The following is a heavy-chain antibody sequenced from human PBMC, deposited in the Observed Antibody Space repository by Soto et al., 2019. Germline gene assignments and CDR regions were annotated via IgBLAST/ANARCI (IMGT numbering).Heavy chain of an antibody. Sequence: QVQLVESGGGVVQPGRSLRLSCAASGFTFSSYGMHWVRQAPGKGLEWVAVIWYDGSNKYYADSVKSRFTISRDNSKNTLYLQMNSLKAEDTAVYYCARSLKAARHWWFDTWSQGTLITVSS. V-gene: IGHV3-33*01. CDR3: ARSLKAARHWWFDT. CDR2: IWYDGSNK. D-gene: IGHD6-6*01. J-gene: IGHJ5*02. CDR1: GFTFSSYG.